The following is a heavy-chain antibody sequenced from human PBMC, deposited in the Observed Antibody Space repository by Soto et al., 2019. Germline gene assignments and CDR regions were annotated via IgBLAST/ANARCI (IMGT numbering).Heavy chain of an antibody. CDR3: ARDYGYSYDLDY. CDR2: ISYDGSNK. J-gene: IGHJ4*02. CDR1: GFTFSSYA. D-gene: IGHD5-18*01. V-gene: IGHV3-30-3*01. Sequence: SGGSLRLSCAASGFTFSSYAMHWVRQAPGKGLEWVAVISYDGSNKYYADSVKGRFTISRDNSKNTLYLQMNSLRAEDTAVYYCARDYGYSYDLDYWGQGTLVTVSS.